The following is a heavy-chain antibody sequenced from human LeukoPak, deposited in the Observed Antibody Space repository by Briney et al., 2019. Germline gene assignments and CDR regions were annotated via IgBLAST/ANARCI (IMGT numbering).Heavy chain of an antibody. CDR1: GGSINSTYY. CDR3: ARDIYCSGGSCPGASDI. V-gene: IGHV4-39*07. CDR2: IYYSGST. D-gene: IGHD2-15*01. J-gene: IGHJ3*02. Sequence: SETLSLTCIVSGGSINSTYYWGWIRQPPGKGLEWIGSIYYSGSTYFNPSLKSRVTISVDTSKNQFSLKLSSVTAADTAVYYCARDIYCSGGSCPGASDIWGQGTMVTVSS.